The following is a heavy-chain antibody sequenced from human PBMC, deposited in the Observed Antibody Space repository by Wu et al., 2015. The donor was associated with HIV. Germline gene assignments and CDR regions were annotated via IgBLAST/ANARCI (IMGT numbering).Heavy chain of an antibody. D-gene: IGHD4-17*01. Sequence: QVQLVQSGGEVKKVGASVKVSCKASGYTFTSYGISWVRQAPGQRPEWMGWISADDGKTKYAQKIQDRVTMTTDTSTSTAYLELRSLRSDDTAVYYCARDKEDYGETRFDYWGQGTLVTVSS. CDR1: GYTFTSYG. J-gene: IGHJ4*02. CDR2: ISADDGKT. CDR3: ARDKEDYGETRFDY. V-gene: IGHV1-18*01.